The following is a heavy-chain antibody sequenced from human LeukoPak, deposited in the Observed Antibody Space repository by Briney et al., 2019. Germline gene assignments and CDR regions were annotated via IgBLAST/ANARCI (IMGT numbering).Heavy chain of an antibody. V-gene: IGHV3-23*01. Sequence: PGGSLRLSCAASGFTFSSYAMSWVRQAPGKGLEWVSAISGSGGSTYYADSVKGRFTISRDNSKNTLYLQMNSLRAEDTAVYYCAKDHEGYCSGGSCSHFDYWGQGTLVTVSS. CDR2: ISGSGGST. J-gene: IGHJ4*02. CDR1: GFTFSSYA. CDR3: AKDHEGYCSGGSCSHFDY. D-gene: IGHD2-15*01.